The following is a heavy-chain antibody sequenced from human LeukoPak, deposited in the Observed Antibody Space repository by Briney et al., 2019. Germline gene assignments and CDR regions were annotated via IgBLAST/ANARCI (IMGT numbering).Heavy chain of an antibody. D-gene: IGHD1/OR15-1a*01. CDR2: IYGGGTT. CDR1: GFTVSSDY. CDR3: VRNNRPLRDYYYYFYIDV. J-gene: IGHJ6*03. V-gene: IGHV3-53*01. Sequence: PGGSLRLSCAASGFTVSSDYMSWVRQAPGKGLEWVSFIYGGGTTYYADSVKGRFTISRDNSKNTLYLQMNSLRAEDTAVYYCVRNNRPLRDYYYYFYIDVWGRGTTVTVSS.